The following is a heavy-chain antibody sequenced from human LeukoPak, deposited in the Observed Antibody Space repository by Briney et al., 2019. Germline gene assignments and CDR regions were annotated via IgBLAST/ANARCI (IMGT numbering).Heavy chain of an antibody. Sequence: AGGSLRLSCAASGFTFSDYYMSWIRQAPGKGLEWVSYISSSGSTIYYADSVKGRFTISRDNAKNSLYLQMNSLRAEDTAVYYCASSFTSSGYYYDPADYWGQGTLVTVSS. CDR3: ASSFTSSGYYYDPADY. CDR1: GFTFSDYY. D-gene: IGHD3-22*01. V-gene: IGHV3-11*04. J-gene: IGHJ4*02. CDR2: ISSSGSTI.